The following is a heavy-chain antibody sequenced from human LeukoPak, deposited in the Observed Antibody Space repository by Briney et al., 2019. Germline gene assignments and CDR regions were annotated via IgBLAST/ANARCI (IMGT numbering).Heavy chain of an antibody. CDR2: ISGSGGST. CDR3: ARDRYYYDSSGYYYGDY. D-gene: IGHD3-22*01. Sequence: PGGSLRLSCAASGFTFSSYAMSWVRQAPGKGLEWVSAISGSGGSTYYADSVKGRFTISRDNSKNTLYLQMNSLRAEDTAVYYCARDRYYYDSSGYYYGDYWGQGTLVTVSS. CDR1: GFTFSSYA. V-gene: IGHV3-23*01. J-gene: IGHJ4*02.